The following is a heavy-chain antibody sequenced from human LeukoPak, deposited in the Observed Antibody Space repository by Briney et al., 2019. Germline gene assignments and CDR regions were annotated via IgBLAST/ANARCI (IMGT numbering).Heavy chain of an antibody. Sequence: SETLSLTCTVSGGSISSYYWSWIRQPPGKGLEWIGYIYYSGSTNYNPSLKSRVTISVDTSKNQFPLNLSSVTAADTAVYYCAGSSWPYYYYYMDVWGKGTTVTVSS. D-gene: IGHD6-13*01. CDR3: AGSSWPYYYYYMDV. CDR2: IYYSGST. J-gene: IGHJ6*03. CDR1: GGSISSYY. V-gene: IGHV4-59*01.